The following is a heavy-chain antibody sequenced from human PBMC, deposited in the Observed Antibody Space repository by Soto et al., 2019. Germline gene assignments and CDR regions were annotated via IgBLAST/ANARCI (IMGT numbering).Heavy chain of an antibody. CDR1: GFTFSSYG. V-gene: IGHV3-33*01. CDR2: IWYNGSNK. J-gene: IGHJ4*02. D-gene: IGHD5-18*01. CDR3: ARDQGRGYNYGFDY. Sequence: GGSLRLSCAASGFTFSSYGMHWVRQAPGKGLEWVAVIWYNGSNKYYADSVKGRFTISRDNSKNTLYLQMNSLRAEDTAVYYCARDQGRGYNYGFDYWGQGTLVTVSS.